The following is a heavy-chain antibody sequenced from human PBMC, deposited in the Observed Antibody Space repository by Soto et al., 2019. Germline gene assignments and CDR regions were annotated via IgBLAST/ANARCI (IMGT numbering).Heavy chain of an antibody. V-gene: IGHV1-18*01. CDR3: ARDSPVGIQLWFPLYGMDV. CDR2: ISAYNGNT. Sequence: SVKVSCKASGYTFTSYGISWVRQAPVQGLEWMGWISAYNGNTNYAQKLQGRVTMTTDTSTSTAYMELRSLRSDDTAVYYCARDSPVGIQLWFPLYGMDVWGQGTKVTVYS. J-gene: IGHJ6*02. D-gene: IGHD5-18*01. CDR1: GYTFTSYG.